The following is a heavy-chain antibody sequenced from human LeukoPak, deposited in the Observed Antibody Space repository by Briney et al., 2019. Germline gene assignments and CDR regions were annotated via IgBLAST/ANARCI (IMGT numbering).Heavy chain of an antibody. V-gene: IGHV3-74*01. J-gene: IGHJ6*04. D-gene: IGHD3-10*02. CDR2: INPDGRST. CDR3: AELGITMIGGV. CDR1: GFTFSSYW. Sequence: GGSLRLSCAASGFTFSSYWMHWVRQAPGEGLVWVSRINPDGRSTNYADSVKGRFTISRDNAKNSLYLQMNSLRAEDTAVYYCAELGITMIGGVWGKGTTVTISS.